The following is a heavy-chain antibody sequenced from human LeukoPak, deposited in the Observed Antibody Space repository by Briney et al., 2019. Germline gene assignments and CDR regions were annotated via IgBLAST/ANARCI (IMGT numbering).Heavy chain of an antibody. Sequence: GGSLRHSCEASGFTFSSYAMSWVRQAPGKGLEWVSAISCSGGSTYYADSVKGRFTISRDNSKNTLYLQMNSLRAEDTAVYYSAKMDDSSGYYSDWGQGTLVTVSS. D-gene: IGHD3-22*01. CDR3: AKMDDSSGYYSD. J-gene: IGHJ4*02. CDR2: ISCSGGST. CDR1: GFTFSSYA. V-gene: IGHV3-23*01.